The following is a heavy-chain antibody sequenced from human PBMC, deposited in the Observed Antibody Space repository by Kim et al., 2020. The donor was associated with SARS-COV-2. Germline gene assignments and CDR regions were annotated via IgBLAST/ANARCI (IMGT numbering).Heavy chain of an antibody. D-gene: IGHD6-19*01. CDR1: GFTCSSYA. V-gene: IGHV3-30-3*01. Sequence: GGSLRLSCAASGFTCSSYAMHWVRQAPGKGLEWVAVISYDGSNKYYADSVKGRFTISRDNSKNTLYLQMNSLRAEDTAVYYCARLAGYSSGWYDYWGQGTLVTVSS. J-gene: IGHJ4*02. CDR2: ISYDGSNK. CDR3: ARLAGYSSGWYDY.